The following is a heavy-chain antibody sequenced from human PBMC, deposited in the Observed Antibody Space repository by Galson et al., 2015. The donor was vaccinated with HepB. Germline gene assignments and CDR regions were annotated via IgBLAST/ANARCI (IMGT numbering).Heavy chain of an antibody. V-gene: IGHV5-10-1*01. Sequence: QSGAEVKKPGESLRISCKGSGYSFTSYWISWVRQMPGKGLEWMGRIDPSDSYTNYSPSFQGHVTISADKSISTAYLQWSSLKASDTAMYYCASTRTMIADYYGMDVWGQGTTVTVSS. J-gene: IGHJ6*02. CDR2: IDPSDSYT. CDR3: ASTRTMIADYYGMDV. CDR1: GYSFTSYW. D-gene: IGHD3-22*01.